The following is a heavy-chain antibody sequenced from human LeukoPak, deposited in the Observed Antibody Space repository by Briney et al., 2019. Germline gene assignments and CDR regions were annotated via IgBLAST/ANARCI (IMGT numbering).Heavy chain of an antibody. J-gene: IGHJ4*02. CDR2: INHSGST. D-gene: IGHD3-22*01. CDR1: GGSFSGYY. CDR3: ARGRYYYDSRKTNQFDY. V-gene: IGHV4-34*01. Sequence: PSETLSLTCAVYGGSFSGYYWSWIRQPPGEGLEWIGEINHSGSTNYNPSLKSRVTISVDTSKNQFSLKLSSVTAADTAVYYCARGRYYYDSRKTNQFDYWGQGTLVTVSS.